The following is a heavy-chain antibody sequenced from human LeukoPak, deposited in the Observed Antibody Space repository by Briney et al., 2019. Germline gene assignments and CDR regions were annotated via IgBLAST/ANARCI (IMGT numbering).Heavy chain of an antibody. CDR2: LNQDGSEK. Sequence: GGSLRLSCAASGFNFAARWMSWVRQVPGKGLEWVANLNQDGSEKYYVDSVKGRFTISRDNAKNSLYLQMNSLRAEDTAVYYCARGFSSSPLYYFDYWGQGTLVTVSS. D-gene: IGHD6-6*01. J-gene: IGHJ4*02. V-gene: IGHV3-7*01. CDR1: GFNFAARW. CDR3: ARGFSSSPLYYFDY.